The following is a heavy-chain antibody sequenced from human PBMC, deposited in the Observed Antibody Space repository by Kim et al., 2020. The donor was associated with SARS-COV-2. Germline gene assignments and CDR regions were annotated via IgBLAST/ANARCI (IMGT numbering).Heavy chain of an antibody. J-gene: IGHJ4*02. Sequence: ASVKVSCKASGYTFTSYGISWVRQAPGQGLEWMGWISAYNGNTNYAQKLQGRVTMTTDTSTSTAYMELRSLRSDDTAVYYCASASYPHSGWYLRHPPYYFDYWGQGTLVTVSS. CDR1: GYTFTSYG. CDR3: ASASYPHSGWYLRHPPYYFDY. V-gene: IGHV1-18*04. CDR2: ISAYNGNT. D-gene: IGHD6-19*01.